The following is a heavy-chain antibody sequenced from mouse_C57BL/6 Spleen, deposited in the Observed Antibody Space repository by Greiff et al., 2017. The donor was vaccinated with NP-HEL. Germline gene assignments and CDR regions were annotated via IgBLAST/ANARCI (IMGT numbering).Heavy chain of an antibody. J-gene: IGHJ1*03. Sequence: VQLQQSGPGLVQPSQSLSITCTVSGFSLTSYGVHWVRQSPGKGLEWLGVIWSGGSKDYNAAFISRLSISKDNSNSQVFFKMNSLQADDTAIYYCARRGYYGSSRYFDVWGTGTTVTVSS. CDR3: ARRGYYGSSRYFDV. CDR1: GFSLTSYG. CDR2: IWSGGSK. D-gene: IGHD1-1*01. V-gene: IGHV2-2*01.